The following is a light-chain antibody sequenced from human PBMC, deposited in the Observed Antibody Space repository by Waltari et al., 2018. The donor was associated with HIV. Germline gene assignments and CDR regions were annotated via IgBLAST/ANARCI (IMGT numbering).Light chain of an antibody. J-gene: IGLJ1*01. CDR2: YNS. CDR3: QVWDPLSDHPV. Sequence: HVLSQPPSVSVAPGKTASVTCGGDNIGSKSVHWYQQRPGQAPLLIIFYNSDRPSGIPERFSGSNSVGTATLTISRVEAGDEADYYCQVWDPLSDHPVFGTGTKVTVL. CDR1: NIGSKS. V-gene: IGLV3-21*04.